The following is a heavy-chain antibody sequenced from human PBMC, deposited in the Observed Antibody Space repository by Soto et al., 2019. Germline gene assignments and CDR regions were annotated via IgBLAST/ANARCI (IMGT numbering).Heavy chain of an antibody. Sequence: EVQLLESGGGLVQPGGSLRLSCAASGFTFSSYVMSWVRQAPGKGLEWVSAISGSGGSTYYADSMKGRFTISRDNSKNTLYLQMNSLRAEDTAVYYCAKDLIAVVWYGLDYWGQGTLVTVSS. V-gene: IGHV3-23*01. CDR1: GFTFSSYV. J-gene: IGHJ4*02. CDR2: ISGSGGST. D-gene: IGHD6-19*01. CDR3: AKDLIAVVWYGLDY.